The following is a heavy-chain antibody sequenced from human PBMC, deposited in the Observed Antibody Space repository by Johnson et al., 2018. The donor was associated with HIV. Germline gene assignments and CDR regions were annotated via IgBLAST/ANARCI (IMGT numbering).Heavy chain of an antibody. Sequence: VQLVESGGGVVRPGGSLRLSCADSRIFFDDYGMSGVRPSPGKGLAWVPGLNCSGGRTGYADTGKGRFTISRDNAKNSLYLQMNSLRAEDTALYYCAKDSSSWTRGAFDIWGQGTMVTVSS. D-gene: IGHD6-13*01. CDR2: LNCSGGRT. V-gene: IGHV3-20*04. J-gene: IGHJ3*02. CDR3: AKDSSSWTRGAFDI. CDR1: RIFFDDYG.